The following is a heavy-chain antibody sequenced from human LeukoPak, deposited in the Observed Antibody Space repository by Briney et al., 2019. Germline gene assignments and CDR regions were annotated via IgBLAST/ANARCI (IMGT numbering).Heavy chain of an antibody. D-gene: IGHD6-13*01. V-gene: IGHV3-23*01. J-gene: IGHJ6*03. CDR1: GFTFSSYA. Sequence: GGSLRLSCAASGFTFSSYAMDWVRQAPGKGLEWVSAISGSGGSTYYADCVKGRFTISRDNSKNTLYLQVNSLRAEDTAVYYCAKGEGYSSSYRLVNYMDVWGKGTTVTVSS. CDR2: ISGSGGST. CDR3: AKGEGYSSSYRLVNYMDV.